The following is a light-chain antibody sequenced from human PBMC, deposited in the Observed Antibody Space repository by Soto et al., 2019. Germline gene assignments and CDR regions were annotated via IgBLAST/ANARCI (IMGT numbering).Light chain of an antibody. CDR3: QQYGSSPYT. Sequence: EIVLTQSPGTLSLSPGERATLSCRASQSVSSSYIAWFQQKPGQAPRLLIYGASSRATGIPDRFSGSGSGTEFTPTISRLEPEDFAVYYCQQYGSSPYTFGQGTKLEIK. CDR2: GAS. J-gene: IGKJ2*01. V-gene: IGKV3-20*01. CDR1: QSVSSSY.